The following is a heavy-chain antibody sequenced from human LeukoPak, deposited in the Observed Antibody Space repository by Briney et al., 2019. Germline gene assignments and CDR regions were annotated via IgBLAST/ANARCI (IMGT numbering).Heavy chain of an antibody. V-gene: IGHV3-74*01. D-gene: IGHD2-15*01. CDR1: GFTFSSYW. Sequence: GGFLRLSCAASGFTFSSYWMHWVRQAPGKGLVWVSRINSDGSSTSYADSVKGRITISRDNAKNTLYLQMNSLRAEDTAVYYCARALYCSGGSCYYNFDYWGQGTLVTVSS. CDR2: INSDGSST. CDR3: ARALYCSGGSCYYNFDY. J-gene: IGHJ4*02.